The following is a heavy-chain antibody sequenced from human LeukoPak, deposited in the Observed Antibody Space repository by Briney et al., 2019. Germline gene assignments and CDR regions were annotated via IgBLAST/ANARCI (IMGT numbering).Heavy chain of an antibody. D-gene: IGHD6-19*01. CDR1: GFTVSSNY. Sequence: PGGSLRLSCIASGFTVSSNYMSWVRQAPGKGLEWASVIYSGGRTYYADSVKGRFTISRDNSKNSLYLQMNSLRVEDTAVYYCARGIVVAGSVDYWGQGTLVTVSS. CDR2: IYSGGRT. J-gene: IGHJ4*02. V-gene: IGHV3-66*01. CDR3: ARGIVVAGSVDY.